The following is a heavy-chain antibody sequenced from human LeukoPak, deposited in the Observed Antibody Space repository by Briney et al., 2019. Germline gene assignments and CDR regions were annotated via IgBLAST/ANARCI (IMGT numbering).Heavy chain of an antibody. V-gene: IGHV3-21*01. D-gene: IGHD5-18*01. CDR2: ISSSSSYI. CDR1: GFTFSSYS. J-gene: IGHJ3*02. Sequence: KPGGSLRLSCAASGFTFSSYSMNWVRQAPGKGLEWVSSISSSSSYIYYADSVKGRFTISRDNAKNSLYLQMNSLRAEDTAVYYCACGYSYGYGAFDIWGQGTMVTVSS. CDR3: ACGYSYGYGAFDI.